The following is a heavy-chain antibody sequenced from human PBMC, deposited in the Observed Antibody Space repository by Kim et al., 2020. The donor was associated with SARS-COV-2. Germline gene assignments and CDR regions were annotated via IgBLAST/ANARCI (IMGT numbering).Heavy chain of an antibody. J-gene: IGHJ6*02. CDR1: GYTFTSYA. D-gene: IGHD2-2*02. V-gene: IGHV1-3*01. CDR3: ARPYCSSTSCYTYGMDV. CDR2: INAGNGNT. Sequence: ASVKVSCKASGYTFTSYAMHWVRQAPGQRLEWMGWINAGNGNTIYSQKFQGRVTITRDTSASTAYMELSSLRSEDTAVYYCARPYCSSTSCYTYGMDVWGQGTTVTVSS.